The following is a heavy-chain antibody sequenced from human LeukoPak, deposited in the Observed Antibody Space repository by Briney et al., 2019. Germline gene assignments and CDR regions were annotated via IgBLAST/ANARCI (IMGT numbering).Heavy chain of an antibody. Sequence: ASVKVSCKVSGYTLTELSMFWVRQAPGKGLEWMGSFDPEDGKTVYAQKFQGRVTMTEDTYTDTAYMELSSLRSEDTAVYYCATGYLVTAGLMDVWGQGTTVTVSS. CDR2: FDPEDGKT. V-gene: IGHV1-24*01. D-gene: IGHD6-13*01. CDR3: ATGYLVTAGLMDV. J-gene: IGHJ6*02. CDR1: GYTLTELS.